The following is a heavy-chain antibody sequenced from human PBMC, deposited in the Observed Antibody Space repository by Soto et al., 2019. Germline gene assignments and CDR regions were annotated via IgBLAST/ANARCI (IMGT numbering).Heavy chain of an antibody. Sequence: QVQLVQSGAEVKKPGSSVKVSCKASGGTFSNYAIAWVRQAPGQGLEWMGGLIPIFGTANYAQKFQGRVTITADESTSTAYMELSSLRSEDTAVYYCARRDTAAAGQYYYYYGMDVWGQGTTVTVSS. V-gene: IGHV1-69*12. CDR3: ARRDTAAAGQYYYYYGMDV. D-gene: IGHD6-13*01. CDR2: LIPIFGTA. J-gene: IGHJ6*02. CDR1: GGTFSNYA.